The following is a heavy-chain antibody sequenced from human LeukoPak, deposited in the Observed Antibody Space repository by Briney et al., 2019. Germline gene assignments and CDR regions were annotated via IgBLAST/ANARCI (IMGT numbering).Heavy chain of an antibody. CDR3: ARTGIAVAGSYYFDY. CDR2: IYTSGRT. J-gene: IGHJ4*02. V-gene: IGHV4-4*09. D-gene: IGHD6-19*01. Sequence: PSETLSLTCTVAGGSISGYYWSWIRPPPGKGLEWIGYIYTSGRTNYNPSLKSRVTISVDTSKNQFSLKLSSVTAADTAVYYCARTGIAVAGSYYFDYWGQGTLVSVSS. CDR1: GGSISGYY.